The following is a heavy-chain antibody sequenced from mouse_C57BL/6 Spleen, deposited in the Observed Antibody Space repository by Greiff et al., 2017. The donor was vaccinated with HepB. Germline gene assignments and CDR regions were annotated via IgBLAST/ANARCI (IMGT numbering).Heavy chain of an antibody. CDR2: IYPGDGDT. J-gene: IGHJ1*01. D-gene: IGHD1-1*01. V-gene: IGHV1-82*01. CDR3: ATPTVVAR. CDR1: GYAFSSSW. Sequence: VQLQQSGPELVKPGASVKISCKASGYAFSSSWMNWVKQRPGKGLEWIGRIYPGDGDTNYNGKFKGKATLTADKSSSTAYMQLSSLTSEDSAVYFCATPTVVARWGAGTTVTVSS.